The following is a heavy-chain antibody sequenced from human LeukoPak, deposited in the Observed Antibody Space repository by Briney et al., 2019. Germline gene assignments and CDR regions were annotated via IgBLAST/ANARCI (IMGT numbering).Heavy chain of an antibody. CDR2: IYTRGST. CDR3: ARGRYCSADICSGGDAFDI. Sequence: PSETLSLTCTVSGGSINNYYWSWIRQPAGKGIEWIGRIYTRGSTNYNPSLKSRVTMSVDTSKNQFSLKLSSVTAADTAVYYCARGRYCSADICSGGDAFDIWGQGTMVSVPS. D-gene: IGHD2-15*01. CDR1: GGSINNYY. J-gene: IGHJ3*02. V-gene: IGHV4-4*07.